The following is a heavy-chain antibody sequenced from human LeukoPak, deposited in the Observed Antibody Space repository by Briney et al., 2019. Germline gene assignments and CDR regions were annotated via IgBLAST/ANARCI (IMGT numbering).Heavy chain of an antibody. V-gene: IGHV4-34*01. D-gene: IGHD3-22*01. CDR3: ARGGSSGYVYYYYYYMDV. CDR1: GGSFSGYY. J-gene: IGHJ6*03. Sequence: SETLSLTCAVYGGSFSGYYWSWIRQPPGKGLEWIGEINHSGSTNYNPSLKSRVTMSVDTSKNQFSLKLSSVTAADTAVYYCARGGSSGYVYYYYYYMDVWGKGTTVTVSS. CDR2: INHSGST.